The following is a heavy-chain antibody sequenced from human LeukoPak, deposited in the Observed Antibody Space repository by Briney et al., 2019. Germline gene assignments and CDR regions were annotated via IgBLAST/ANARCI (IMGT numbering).Heavy chain of an antibody. CDR3: ARDLHWWNYDGDRVYY. Sequence: SVKVSCKASGGTFSSYAISWVRQAPGQRLEWMGRIIPIFGTANYAQKFQGRVTITADKSTSTAYMELSSLRSEDTAVYYCARDLHWWNYDGDRVYYWGQGTLVTVSS. J-gene: IGHJ4*02. V-gene: IGHV1-69*06. CDR2: IIPIFGTA. D-gene: IGHD1-7*01. CDR1: GGTFSSYA.